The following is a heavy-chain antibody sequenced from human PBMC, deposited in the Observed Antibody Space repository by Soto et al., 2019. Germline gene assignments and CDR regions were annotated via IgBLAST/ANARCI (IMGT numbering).Heavy chain of an antibody. D-gene: IGHD1-7*01. CDR2: IIPIFGTA. J-gene: IGHJ6*02. Sequence: VASVKVSCKASGGTFSSYAISWVRQAPGQGLEWMGGIIPIFGTANYAQKFQGRVTITADESTSTAYMELSSLRSEDTAVYYCARGQTITGTTIHYYYGMDVWGQGTTVTVSS. CDR1: GGTFSSYA. CDR3: ARGQTITGTTIHYYYGMDV. V-gene: IGHV1-69*13.